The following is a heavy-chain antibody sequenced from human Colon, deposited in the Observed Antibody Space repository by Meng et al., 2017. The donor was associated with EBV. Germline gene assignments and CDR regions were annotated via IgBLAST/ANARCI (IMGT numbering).Heavy chain of an antibody. CDR3: ARVSKGGSYRFDA. CDR1: GSTVTYNW. Sequence: QVQLGTSGYKCKNPGSSIKVSCNASGSTVTYNWRHLVRQAPRQGVDWMGLINPSDGSTNYAQKFKGRVPMTRNTSTTTVYMEMSGLRSDDTAVYYCARVSKGGSYRFDAWGQGTLVTVSS. J-gene: IGHJ5*02. D-gene: IGHD1-26*01. CDR2: INPSDGST. V-gene: IGHV1-46*03.